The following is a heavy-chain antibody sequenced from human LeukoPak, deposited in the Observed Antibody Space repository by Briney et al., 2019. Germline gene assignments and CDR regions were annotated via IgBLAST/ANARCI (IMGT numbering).Heavy chain of an antibody. J-gene: IGHJ6*03. CDR2: INHSGST. CDR3: ARGLSDYDILTGQTLYYMDV. CDR1: GGSFSGYY. V-gene: IGHV4-34*01. D-gene: IGHD3-9*01. Sequence: PSETLSLTCAVYGGSFSGYYWSWIRQPPGKGLEWIGEINHSGSTNYDPSLKSRVTISVDTSKNQFSLELSSVTAADTAVYYCARGLSDYDILTGQTLYYMDVWGKGTTVTVSS.